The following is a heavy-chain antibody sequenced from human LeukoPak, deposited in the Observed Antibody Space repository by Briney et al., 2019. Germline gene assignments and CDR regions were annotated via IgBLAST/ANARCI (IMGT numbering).Heavy chain of an antibody. CDR3: ARAKWGYYDSSGYYCL. J-gene: IGHJ4*02. Sequence: ASVKVSCKTSGYTFTGYYMHWVRQAPGQGLEWMGWINPNSGGTNYAQKFQGRVTMTRDTSISTAYMELSRLRSDDTAVYYCARAKWGYYDSSGYYCLWGQGTLVTVSS. CDR2: INPNSGGT. CDR1: GYTFTGYY. V-gene: IGHV1-2*02. D-gene: IGHD3-22*01.